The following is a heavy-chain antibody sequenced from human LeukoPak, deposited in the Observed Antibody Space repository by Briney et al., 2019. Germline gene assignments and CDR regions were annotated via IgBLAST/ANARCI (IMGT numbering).Heavy chain of an antibody. CDR2: IYTSGST. J-gene: IGHJ5*02. CDR1: GGSISSYY. D-gene: IGHD6-13*01. Sequence: SETLSLTCTVSGGSISSYYWSWIRQPAGKGLEWIGRIYTSGSTNYNPSLKSRVTISVDRSKNQFSLKLSSVTAADTAVYYCAREAIAAAGKDWFDPWGQGTLVTVSS. V-gene: IGHV4-4*07. CDR3: AREAIAAAGKDWFDP.